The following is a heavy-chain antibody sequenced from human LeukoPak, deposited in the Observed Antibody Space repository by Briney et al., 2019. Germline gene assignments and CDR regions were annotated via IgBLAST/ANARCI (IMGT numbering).Heavy chain of an antibody. D-gene: IGHD3-3*01. CDR2: IIPIFGTA. J-gene: IGHJ5*02. CDR1: GGTFSSYA. V-gene: IGHV1-69*01. CDR3: ARDRSTIFGVAKDWFDP. Sequence: ASVKVSCKASGGTFSSYAISWVRQAPGQGLEWMGGIIPIFGTANYAQKFQGRVTITADESTSTAYMELSSLRSEDTAVYYCARDRSTIFGVAKDWFDPWGQGTLVTVSS.